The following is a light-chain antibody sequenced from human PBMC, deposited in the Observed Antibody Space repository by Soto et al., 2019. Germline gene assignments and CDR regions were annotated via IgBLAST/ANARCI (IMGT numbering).Light chain of an antibody. Sequence: QYALTQPASVSGSPGQSITISCTGTSSDVGGYNYVSWYQQHPGKAPKLMIYDVSNRPSGVSNRFSGSKSGNTASLTISGLQAEDEADYYCSSYTSSSLVVFGGGTKVTVL. CDR1: SSDVGGYNY. CDR2: DVS. J-gene: IGLJ2*01. V-gene: IGLV2-14*01. CDR3: SSYTSSSLVV.